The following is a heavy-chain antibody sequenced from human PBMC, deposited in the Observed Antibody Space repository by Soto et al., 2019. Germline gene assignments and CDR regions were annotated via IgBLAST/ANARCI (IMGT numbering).Heavy chain of an antibody. CDR2: IYYSGST. V-gene: IGHV4-59*01. CDR3: ARHGYCSSTSCVSVYYYGMDV. D-gene: IGHD2-2*03. Sequence: ETRSLSGPVSGASISSYYWSWIRQPAGKGLEWIGYIYYSGSTNYNPSLKSRVTISVDTSKNQFSLKLSSVTAADTAVYYCARHGYCSSTSCVSVYYYGMDVWGQGTKVTVSS. CDR1: GASISSYY. J-gene: IGHJ6*02.